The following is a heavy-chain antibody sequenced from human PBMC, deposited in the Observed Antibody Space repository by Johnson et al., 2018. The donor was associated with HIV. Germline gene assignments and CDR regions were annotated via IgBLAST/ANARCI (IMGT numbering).Heavy chain of an antibody. CDR2: IRYDACNK. CDR1: RFTFNHSG. Sequence: QVQLLESGGDAFQPGGSLRLPCSASRFTFNHSGLHWVRQAPGKGLGRVAFIRYDACNKYYVDSVKGRFTIPRHNSKYTLYMQMNSLIAEDTAVYYCAKEGRDVLRDYDAVDMWGPGTMVIVSS. V-gene: IGHV3-30*02. D-gene: IGHD4-17*01. J-gene: IGHJ3*02. CDR3: AKEGRDVLRDYDAVDM.